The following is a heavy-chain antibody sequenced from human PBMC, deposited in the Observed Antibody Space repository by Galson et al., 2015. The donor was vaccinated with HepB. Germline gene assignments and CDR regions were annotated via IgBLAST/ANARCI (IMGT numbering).Heavy chain of an antibody. V-gene: IGHV3-33*01. CDR2: IWYDGSTK. CDR1: GFSFKSYS. D-gene: IGHD6-13*01. CDR3: ARVVQQLAHAMDV. J-gene: IGHJ6*02. Sequence: SLRLSCAVSGFSFKSYSMHWVRQAPGKGLEWVAIIWYDGSTKYYPDSLKGRFTISRDNSKNTLYLEMNGLRAEDTAVYYCARVVQQLAHAMDVLGQVTTVTVSS.